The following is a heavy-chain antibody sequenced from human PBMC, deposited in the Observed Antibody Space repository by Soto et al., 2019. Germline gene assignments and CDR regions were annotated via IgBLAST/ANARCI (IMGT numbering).Heavy chain of an antibody. CDR2: ISAYNGNT. D-gene: IGHD3-16*01. CDR3: AREDDTTPGDPSKKKYYYYYYGMDV. J-gene: IGHJ6*02. Sequence: ASVKVSCKASGYTFTSYGISWVRQAPGQGLEWMGWISAYNGNTNYAQKLQGRVTMTTDTSTSTAYMELRSLRSDDTAVYYCAREDDTTPGDPSKKKYYYYYYGMDVWGQGTTVTVSS. CDR1: GYTFTSYG. V-gene: IGHV1-18*01.